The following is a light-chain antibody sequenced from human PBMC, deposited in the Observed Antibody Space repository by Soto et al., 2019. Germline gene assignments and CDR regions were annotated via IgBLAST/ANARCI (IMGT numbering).Light chain of an antibody. CDR1: QSVSSSY. V-gene: IGKV3D-20*02. CDR3: LHRMNWPLT. CDR2: GAS. J-gene: IGKJ5*01. Sequence: EIVLTQSPGTLSLSPGERATLSCRASQSVSSSYLAWYQQKPGQAPRLLIYGASDRATGIPARFSGSGSETDFTLTISSLEPEDFGVYYCLHRMNWPLTFGQGTRLEIK.